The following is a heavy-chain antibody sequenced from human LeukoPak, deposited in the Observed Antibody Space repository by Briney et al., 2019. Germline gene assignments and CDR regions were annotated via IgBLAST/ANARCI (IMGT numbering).Heavy chain of an antibody. CDR3: ARGQDYYGSGSYCSPTYYFDY. D-gene: IGHD3-10*01. CDR1: GFTFDDYG. J-gene: IGHJ4*02. V-gene: IGHV3-20*04. CDR2: INWNGGST. Sequence: PGGSLRLSCAASGFTFDDYGMSWVRQAPGKGLEWVSGINWNGGSTGYADSVKGRFTISRDNAKNSLYLQMNSLRAEDTALYYCARGQDYYGSGSYCSPTYYFDYWGQGTLVTVSS.